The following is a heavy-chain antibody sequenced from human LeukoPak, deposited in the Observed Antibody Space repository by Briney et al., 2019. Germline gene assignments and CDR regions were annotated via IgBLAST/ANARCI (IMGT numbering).Heavy chain of an antibody. V-gene: IGHV4-39*01. J-gene: IGHJ5*02. D-gene: IGHD4-23*01. CDR1: GGSIGSNNYY. CDR3: ARSNSYVNWFDP. CDR2: IYYSGST. Sequence: SETLSLTCTVSGGSIGSNNYYWGWIRQPPGKGLEWLGSIYYSGSTYYNPSLKSRVTISVDTSKNQFSLKLSSVTAADTAVYYCARSNSYVNWFDPWGQGTLVTVSS.